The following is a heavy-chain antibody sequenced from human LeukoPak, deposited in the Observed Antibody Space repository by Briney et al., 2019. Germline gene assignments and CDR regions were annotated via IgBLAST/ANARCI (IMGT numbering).Heavy chain of an antibody. J-gene: IGHJ4*02. CDR3: ARERKPGRHYSSSWYRIDY. D-gene: IGHD6-13*01. Sequence: ASVKVSCKASGYTFTSYDINWVRQATGQGLEWMGWMNPNSGNTGYAQKLQGRVTMTTDTSTSTAYMELRSLRSDDTAVYYCARERKPGRHYSSSWYRIDYWGQGTLVTVSS. CDR1: GYTFTSYD. CDR2: MNPNSGNT. V-gene: IGHV1-8*01.